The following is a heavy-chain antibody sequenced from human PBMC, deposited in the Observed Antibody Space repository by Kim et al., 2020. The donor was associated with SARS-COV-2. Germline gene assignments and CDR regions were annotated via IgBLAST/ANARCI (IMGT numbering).Heavy chain of an antibody. J-gene: IGHJ6*02. CDR3: ARWGGSGFGELLYYYYYGMDV. Sequence: ASVKVSCKASGYTFTSYGISWVRQAPGQGLEWMGWISAYNGNTNYAQKLQGRVTMTTDTSTSTAYMELRSLRSDDTAVYYCARWGGSGFGELLYYYYYGMDVWGQGTTVTVSS. CDR2: ISAYNGNT. D-gene: IGHD3-10*01. V-gene: IGHV1-18*04. CDR1: GYTFTSYG.